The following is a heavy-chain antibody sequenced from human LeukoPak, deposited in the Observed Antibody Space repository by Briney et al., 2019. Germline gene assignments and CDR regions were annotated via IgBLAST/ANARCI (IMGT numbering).Heavy chain of an antibody. V-gene: IGHV3-48*03. CDR3: ASEKYYGSGSYRY. J-gene: IGHJ4*02. CDR1: GFTFSSYV. CDR2: TSSSGSTI. Sequence: GGSLRLSCAASGFTFSSYVMNWVRQAPGKGLEWVSYTSSSGSTIYYADSVKVRFTISRDNAKNSLYLQMNSLRAEDTAVYYCASEKYYGSGSYRYWGQGTLVTVSS. D-gene: IGHD3-10*01.